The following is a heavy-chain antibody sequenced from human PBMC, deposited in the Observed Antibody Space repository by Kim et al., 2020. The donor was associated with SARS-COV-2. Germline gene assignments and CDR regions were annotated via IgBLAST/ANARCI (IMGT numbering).Heavy chain of an antibody. J-gene: IGHJ6*02. CDR2: IIPIFGTA. Sequence: SVKVSCKASGGTFSSYAISWVRQAPGQGLEWMGGIIPIFGTANYAQKFQGRVTITADESTSTAYMELSSLRSEDTAVYYCAREGGYSSSWGNYYYGMDVWGQGTTVTVSS. D-gene: IGHD6-13*01. CDR3: AREGGYSSSWGNYYYGMDV. V-gene: IGHV1-69*13. CDR1: GGTFSSYA.